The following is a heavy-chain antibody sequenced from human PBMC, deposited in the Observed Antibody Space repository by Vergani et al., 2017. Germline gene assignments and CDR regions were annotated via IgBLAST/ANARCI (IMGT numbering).Heavy chain of an antibody. V-gene: IGHV1-8*02. CDR3: ARTDYGDFRHYHYYYYGMDV. Sequence: QVQLVQSGAEVKKPGSSVKVSCKASGGTFSSYAISWVRQAPGQGLEWMGRMNPNSGNTGYAQKFQGRVTMTRNTSISTAYMELSSLRSEDTAVYYCARTDYGDFRHYHYYYYGMDVWGQGTTVTVSS. J-gene: IGHJ6*02. CDR1: GGTFSSYA. D-gene: IGHD4-17*01. CDR2: MNPNSGNT.